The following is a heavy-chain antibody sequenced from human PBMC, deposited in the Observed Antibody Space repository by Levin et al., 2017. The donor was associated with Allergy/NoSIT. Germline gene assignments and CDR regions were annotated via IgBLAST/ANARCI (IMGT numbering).Heavy chain of an antibody. V-gene: IGHV4-59*01. Sequence: SETLSLTCNVSGASITSSYWSWVRQPPGKGLEYIGYIYYSGSTNYNPSLKSRVTISIDPSKKSFSLILSSVTAADTAVYYCARFNFADRVSYFYYDMDVWGRGTTVTVSS. CDR1: GASITSSY. CDR3: ARFNFADRVSYFYYDMDV. CDR2: IYYSGST. D-gene: IGHD5/OR15-5a*01. J-gene: IGHJ6*02.